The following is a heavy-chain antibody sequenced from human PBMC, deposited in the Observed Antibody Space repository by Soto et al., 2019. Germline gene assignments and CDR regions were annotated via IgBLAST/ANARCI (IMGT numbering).Heavy chain of an antibody. D-gene: IGHD6-13*01. CDR1: GYTFTSLY. CDR3: ARDQGNHYHYGIDV. V-gene: IGHV1-46*01. J-gene: IGHJ6*02. CDR2: INPSAGST. Sequence: GAAVKVSCKASGYTFTSLYMHWVRQAPVQGLEWMGIINPSAGSTSYAQKFQGRVTMTRDTSTSTVYMELSSLRSADTVVYYCARDQGNHYHYGIDVWGQGSTVTVSS.